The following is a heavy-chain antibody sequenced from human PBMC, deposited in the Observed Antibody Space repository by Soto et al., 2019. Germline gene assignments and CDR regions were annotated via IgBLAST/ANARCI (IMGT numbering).Heavy chain of an antibody. D-gene: IGHD3-3*01. CDR2: INPATGAA. V-gene: IGHV1-2*02. CDR3: ARGGGVGVAGSGAFDM. Sequence: QLHLVQSGAVVKKPGASVTVSCSASGYPVTAYYMHWVRQAPGRGLEWMGGINPATGAAKYTQTFKGRVTMTRDPSTITVFMELSGVTSEDTTVFYCARGGGVGVAGSGAFDMWGQGTLVTVSS. J-gene: IGHJ3*02. CDR1: GYPVTAYY.